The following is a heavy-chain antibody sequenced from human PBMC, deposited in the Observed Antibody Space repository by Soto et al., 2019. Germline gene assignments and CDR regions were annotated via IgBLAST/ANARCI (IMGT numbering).Heavy chain of an antibody. V-gene: IGHV3-33*01. D-gene: IGHD2-15*01. CDR2: IGYDGTNE. CDR1: EFTFSNYV. Sequence: QVQLVESGGCVVQPGTSLRLSCAASEFTFSNYVMHWVRQAPGKGLEWVAIIGYDGTNERYADSVKGRFTISRDNSKNMLYLQMNSLRAEDTALYYCARAYCRGGNCGGLDNGFDLWGQGTLVTVSS. J-gene: IGHJ5*02. CDR3: ARAYCRGGNCGGLDNGFDL.